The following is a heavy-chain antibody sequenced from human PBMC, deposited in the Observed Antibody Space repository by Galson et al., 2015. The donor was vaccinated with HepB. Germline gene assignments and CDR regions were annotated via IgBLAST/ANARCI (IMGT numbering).Heavy chain of an antibody. CDR1: GFTFSNAW. D-gene: IGHD3-10*01. V-gene: IGHV3-15*01. CDR3: TTLYTMMYYYGSGSYLPFDY. Sequence: SLRLSCAASGFTFSNAWMSWVRQAPGKGLEWVGRIKSKTDGGTTDYAAPVKGRFTISRDDSKNTLYLQMNSLKTEDTAVYYCTTLYTMMYYYGSGSYLPFDYWGQGTLVTVSS. CDR2: IKSKTDGGTT. J-gene: IGHJ4*02.